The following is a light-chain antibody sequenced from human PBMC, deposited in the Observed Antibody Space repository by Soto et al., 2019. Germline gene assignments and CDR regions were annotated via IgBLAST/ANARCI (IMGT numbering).Light chain of an antibody. CDR1: QSVSSN. J-gene: IGKJ1*01. V-gene: IGKV3-20*01. CDR3: QQYGSSGT. CDR2: GAS. Sequence: EIVMTQSPGTLSVSPGERATLSCRASQSVSSNLAWYQQKPGQAPRLLIYGASNRATGIPDRFSGSGSGTDFTLTISRLEPEDFAVYYCQQYGSSGTFGQGPRWIS.